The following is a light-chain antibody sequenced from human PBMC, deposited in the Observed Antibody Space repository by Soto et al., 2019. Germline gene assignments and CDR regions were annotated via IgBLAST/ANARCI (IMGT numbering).Light chain of an antibody. CDR1: QSVLYSSNNKNY. V-gene: IGKV4-1*01. CDR2: WAS. Sequence: DIVMTQSPDSLAVSLGERATINCKSSQSVLYSSNNKNYLAWYQQKPVQPPKLLIYWASTRESGVPDRFSGSGFGTDFTLTISSLQAEDVAVYYCQQYYSTPWTFGQGTKVEIK. J-gene: IGKJ1*01. CDR3: QQYYSTPWT.